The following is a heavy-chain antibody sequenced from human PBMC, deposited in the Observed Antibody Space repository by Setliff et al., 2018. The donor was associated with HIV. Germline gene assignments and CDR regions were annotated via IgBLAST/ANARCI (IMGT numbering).Heavy chain of an antibody. CDR1: GLTFSSYW. CDR3: ARGEPTILVVPAAFFDY. J-gene: IGHJ4*02. D-gene: IGHD2-2*01. V-gene: IGHV3-21*05. CDR2: ISKSGDYS. Sequence: PGGSLRLSCAASGLTFSSYWMSWVRQAPGKGLEWVSYISKSGDYSNYADSVRGRFTISRDNAKKSLYLQMSSLRAEDTAVYYCARGEPTILVVPAAFFDYWGQGTLVTVSS.